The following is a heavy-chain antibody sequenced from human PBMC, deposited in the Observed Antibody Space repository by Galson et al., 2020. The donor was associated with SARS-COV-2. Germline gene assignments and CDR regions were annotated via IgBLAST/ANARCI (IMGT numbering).Heavy chain of an antibody. CDR1: VGSFSGFS. D-gene: IGHD2-2*01. CDR2: INHSGSA. CDR3: ARGRIGVVPAPILGLGPYYEYYAMDV. J-gene: IGHJ6*02. V-gene: IGHV4-34*01. Sequence: ETSETLSLTCAVYVGSFSGFSWSWVRQSPGKGLEWLGEINHSGSANYNPSLKSQVTISVDTSKNQFSLKLTSVTAAETGVYFCARGRIGVVPAPILGLGPYYEYYAMDVWGQGTTITVSS.